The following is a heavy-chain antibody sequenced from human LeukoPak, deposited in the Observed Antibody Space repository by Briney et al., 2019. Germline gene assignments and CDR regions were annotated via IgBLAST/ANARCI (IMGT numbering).Heavy chain of an antibody. Sequence: GASVKVSCKASGGTFSSYAISWVRQAPGQGLEWMGGIIPIFDTTNYAQKFQGRVTLTADESTSTAYMELSSLRSEDTAVCYCATDKVNYGDYAYPQLIIWGQGTMVTVSS. CDR3: ATDKVNYGDYAYPQLII. V-gene: IGHV1-69*13. CDR2: IIPIFDTT. J-gene: IGHJ3*02. D-gene: IGHD4-17*01. CDR1: GGTFSSYA.